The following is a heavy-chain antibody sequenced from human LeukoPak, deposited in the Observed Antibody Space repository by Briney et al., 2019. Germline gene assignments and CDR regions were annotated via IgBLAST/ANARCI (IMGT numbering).Heavy chain of an antibody. D-gene: IGHD6-13*01. J-gene: IGHJ6*02. Sequence: GGSLRLSCEASGFTFSSYWMSWVRQTPEKGLEWVANIKEDGSEEVYVDSVKGRFTISRDNAKSSLYLQMNSLRTEDTAVYYCARDPYSRSWSYGMDVWGQGTTVTVS. CDR3: ARDPYSRSWSYGMDV. CDR2: IKEDGSEE. CDR1: GFTFSSYW. V-gene: IGHV3-7*05.